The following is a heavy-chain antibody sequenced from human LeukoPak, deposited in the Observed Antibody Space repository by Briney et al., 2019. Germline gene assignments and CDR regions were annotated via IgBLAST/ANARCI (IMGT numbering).Heavy chain of an antibody. V-gene: IGHV4-59*08. CDR3: VRHFRFWSGHYVGDGDWFDP. D-gene: IGHD3-3*01. Sequence: SETLSLTCTVSGGSIGSYYWSWIRQPPGKGLEWIGYIFYTGSTNYNPSLRSRISMSIDTSRDQFSLKLNSVTAADTAGYYCVRHFRFWSGHYVGDGDWFDPWGQGILVTVSA. CDR2: IFYTGST. J-gene: IGHJ5*02. CDR1: GGSIGSYY.